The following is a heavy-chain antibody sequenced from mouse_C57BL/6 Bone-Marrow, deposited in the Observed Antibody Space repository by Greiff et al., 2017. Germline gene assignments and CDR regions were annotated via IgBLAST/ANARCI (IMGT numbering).Heavy chain of an antibody. J-gene: IGHJ1*03. V-gene: IGHV1-55*01. CDR1: GYTFTSYW. D-gene: IGHD2-5*01. CDR2: IDPGSGST. Sequence: QVHVKQPGAELVKPGASVKMSCKASGYTFTSYWINWVKQRPGQGLEWIGDIDPGSGSTNYNEKFKSKATLTVDTSSSTAYMQLSSLTSEDSAVYYGARPYDSNCCYFDVWGTGTTVTVSS. CDR3: ARPYDSNCCYFDV.